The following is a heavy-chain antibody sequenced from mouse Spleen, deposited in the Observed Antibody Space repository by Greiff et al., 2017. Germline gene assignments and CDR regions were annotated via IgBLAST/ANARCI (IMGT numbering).Heavy chain of an antibody. CDR1: GFTFSDYY. Sequence: EVMLVESEVGLVQPGSSMKLSCTASGFTFSDYYMAWVRQVPEKGLEWVANINYDGSSTYYLDSLKSRFIISRDNAKNILYLQMSSLKSEDTATYYCARGDYGNHYAMDYWGQGTSVTGSS. V-gene: IGHV5-16*01. D-gene: IGHD2-1*01. CDR2: INYDGSST. J-gene: IGHJ4*01. CDR3: ARGDYGNHYAMDY.